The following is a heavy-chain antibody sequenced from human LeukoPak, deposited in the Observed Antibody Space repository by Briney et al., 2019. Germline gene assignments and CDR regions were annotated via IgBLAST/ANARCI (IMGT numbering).Heavy chain of an antibody. V-gene: IGHV5-51*01. J-gene: IGHJ4*02. CDR3: ARHPPGGYSKGGFDY. D-gene: IGHD5-18*01. CDR2: IYPGDSDT. Sequence: GESLQISCQGSGYSFSTYWIGWVRQMPGKGLEWMGIIYPGDSDTRYSPSFQGQVTISADKSISTVHLQWSSLKASDTAMYYCARHPPGGYSKGGFDYWGQGTLVTVSS. CDR1: GYSFSTYW.